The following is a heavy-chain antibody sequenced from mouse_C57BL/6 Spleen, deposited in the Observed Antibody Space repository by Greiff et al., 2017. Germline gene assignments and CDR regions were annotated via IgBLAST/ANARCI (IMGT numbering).Heavy chain of an antibody. J-gene: IGHJ4*01. CDR2: ISSGGDYI. CDR3: TNYYGSSYVDYYAMDY. D-gene: IGHD1-1*01. V-gene: IGHV5-9-1*02. CDR1: GFTFSSYA. Sequence: EVKLMESGEGLVKPGGSLKLSCAASGFTFSSYAMSWVRQTPEKRLEWVAYISSGGDYIYYADTVKGRFTISRDNARNTLYLQMSSLKSEDTAMYYCTNYYGSSYVDYYAMDYWGQGTSVTVSS.